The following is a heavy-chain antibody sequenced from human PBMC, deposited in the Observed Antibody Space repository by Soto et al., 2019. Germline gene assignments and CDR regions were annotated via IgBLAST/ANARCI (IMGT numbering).Heavy chain of an antibody. CDR2: IGASGGNT. J-gene: IGHJ4*02. CDR3: AKGYRSGYYYFDY. V-gene: IGHV3-23*01. D-gene: IGHD6-19*01. CDR1: GFDFNTCA. Sequence: PGGSMRLSCTAAGFDFNTCAMTWVRQAPGKGLEWVSTIGASGGNTDYADSVKGRFTISRDNSENMVYLQMSSLRAEDTAVYYCAKGYRSGYYYFDYWGQGSLVTVS.